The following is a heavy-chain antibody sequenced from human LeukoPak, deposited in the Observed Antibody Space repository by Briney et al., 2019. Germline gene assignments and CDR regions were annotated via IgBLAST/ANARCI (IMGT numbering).Heavy chain of an antibody. CDR1: RFTFSSST. D-gene: IGHD2-15*01. V-gene: IGHV3-23*01. CDR2: ISIGGGST. J-gene: IGHJ4*02. CDR3: ALHRCGGSCYSNFNY. Sequence: PGGSLRLSCEASRFTFSSSTMSWVRQAPGKGLEWVSTISIGGGSTYYVDSVKGRFTISRDNSKNTLYLQMNSLRVEDTAAYYCALHRCGGSCYSNFNYWGQGTLVTVSS.